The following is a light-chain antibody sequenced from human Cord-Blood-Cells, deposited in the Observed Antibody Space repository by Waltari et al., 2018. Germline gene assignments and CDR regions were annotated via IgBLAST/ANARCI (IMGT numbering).Light chain of an antibody. CDR3: SSYAGSNNVV. V-gene: IGLV2-8*01. CDR2: EVS. CDR1: SRDVGGYNY. J-gene: IGLJ2*01. Sequence: QSALTQPPPASGSPGQSVTISCTGTSRDVGGYNYVPWYQQHPGKAPKLMIYEVSKRPSGVPDRFSGSKSGNTASLTVSGLQAEDEADYYCSSYAGSNNVVFGGGTKLTVL.